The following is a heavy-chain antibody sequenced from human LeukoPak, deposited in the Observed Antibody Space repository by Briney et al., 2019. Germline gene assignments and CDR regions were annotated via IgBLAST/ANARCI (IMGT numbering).Heavy chain of an antibody. CDR2: IYYSGST. V-gene: IGHV4-61*05. Sequence: PSETLSLTCTVSGGSISSSSYYWGWIRQPPGKGLEWIGYIYYSGSTNYNPSLKSRVTISIDTSNNQFSLKLSSVTAADTAVYYCARGAGFFDYWGQGPLVTVSS. J-gene: IGHJ4*02. D-gene: IGHD6-19*01. CDR3: ARGAGFFDY. CDR1: GGSISSSSYY.